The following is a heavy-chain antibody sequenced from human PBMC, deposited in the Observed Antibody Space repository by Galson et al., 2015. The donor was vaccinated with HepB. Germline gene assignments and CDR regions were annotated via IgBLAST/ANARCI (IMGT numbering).Heavy chain of an antibody. CDR2: IKSKTDGGTT. D-gene: IGHD4-23*01. J-gene: IGHJ4*02. CDR1: GFTFSNAW. V-gene: IGHV3-15*01. Sequence: SLRLSCAASGFTFSNAWMSWVRQAPGKGLEWVGRIKSKTDGGTTDYAAPVKGRFTISRDDSKNTLYLQMNSLKTEDTAVYYCTTDPATTVVTPGFNGGQGTLVTVSS. CDR3: TTDPATTVVTPGFN.